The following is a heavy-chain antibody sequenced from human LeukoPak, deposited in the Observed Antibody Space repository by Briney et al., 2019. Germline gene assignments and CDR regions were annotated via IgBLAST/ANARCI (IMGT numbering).Heavy chain of an antibody. Sequence: ASVKVSCKASGYTFTSYFMHWVRQAPGQGLEWMGIINPSGGSTSYAQKFQGRVTITRDTSASTGYMELSSLRSEDTAVYYCAKPRYDSSGYYYVDWGQGTLVTVSS. CDR2: INPSGGST. V-gene: IGHV1-46*01. CDR3: AKPRYDSSGYYYVD. J-gene: IGHJ4*02. CDR1: GYTFTSYF. D-gene: IGHD3-22*01.